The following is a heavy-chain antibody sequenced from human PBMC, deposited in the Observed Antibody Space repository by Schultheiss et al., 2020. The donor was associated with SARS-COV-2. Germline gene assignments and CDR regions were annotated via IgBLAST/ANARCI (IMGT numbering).Heavy chain of an antibody. Sequence: ETLSLTCAASGFAFSTYKMNWVRQAPGKGLEWLSYISTSSDIIYYADSVKGRFTISRDNAKNSLYLQMNSLRAEDTGVYYCARDLPSPTADSGLGAFDMWGQGTVVTVAS. D-gene: IGHD2-21*02. CDR3: ARDLPSPTADSGLGAFDM. J-gene: IGHJ3*02. CDR1: GFAFSTYK. CDR2: ISTSSDII. V-gene: IGHV3-48*01.